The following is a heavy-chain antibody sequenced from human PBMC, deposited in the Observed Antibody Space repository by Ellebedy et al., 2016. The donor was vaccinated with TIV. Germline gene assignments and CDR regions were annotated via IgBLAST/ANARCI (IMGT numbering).Heavy chain of an antibody. Sequence: PGGSLRLSCAVSGFTFSDYWMSWVRQAPGKGLEWVANIKQDGSEQYYVESVKGRLSISRDNSKNTLFLQMNSLRAEDTAVYYCARESCNNITCYFDYWGLGTLVTVSS. CDR2: IKQDGSEQ. CDR3: ARESCNNITCYFDY. D-gene: IGHD2/OR15-2a*01. V-gene: IGHV3-7*01. CDR1: GFTFSDYW. J-gene: IGHJ4*02.